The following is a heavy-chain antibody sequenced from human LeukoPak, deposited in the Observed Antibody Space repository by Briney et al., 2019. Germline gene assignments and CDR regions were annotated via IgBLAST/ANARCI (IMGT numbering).Heavy chain of an antibody. D-gene: IGHD7-27*01. CDR1: GGTFSSYA. Sequence: GASVNVSCKASGGTFSSYAISWVRQAPGQGLEWMGGIIPIFGTANYAQKFQGRVTITAVESMRTAYMELSSLRSEDTGVYYCAREAQLGIRLGWFDPWGQGTLVTVSS. V-gene: IGHV1-69*13. CDR3: AREAQLGIRLGWFDP. CDR2: IIPIFGTA. J-gene: IGHJ5*02.